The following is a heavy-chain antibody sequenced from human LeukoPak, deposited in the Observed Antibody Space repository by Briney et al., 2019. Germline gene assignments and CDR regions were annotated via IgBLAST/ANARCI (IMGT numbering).Heavy chain of an antibody. CDR2: IWYDGSNK. Sequence: GRSLRLSCAASGFTFSSYGMHWVRQAPGKGLEWVAIIWYDGSNKYYADSVKGRFTISRDNSKNTLYLQMSSLGAEDTAVYYCARDGEGGQHLGDYWGQGTLVTVSS. CDR3: ARDGEGGQHLGDY. D-gene: IGHD7-27*01. J-gene: IGHJ4*02. V-gene: IGHV3-33*01. CDR1: GFTFSSYG.